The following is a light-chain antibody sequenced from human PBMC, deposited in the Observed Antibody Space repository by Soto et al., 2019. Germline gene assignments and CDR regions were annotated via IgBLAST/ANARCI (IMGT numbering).Light chain of an antibody. J-gene: IGKJ3*01. CDR3: MQGVETHFT. Sequence: DIVMTQSPLSLPVTPGEPASISCRSSQSLLFSNGYNYLDWYVQQPGQSPQLLIYLGSHRAPGVPDMFSGSGSGTDFTLKISRVEAEDVGFYYCMQGVETHFTFGPGTKVDIK. V-gene: IGKV2-28*01. CDR1: QSLLFSNGYNY. CDR2: LGS.